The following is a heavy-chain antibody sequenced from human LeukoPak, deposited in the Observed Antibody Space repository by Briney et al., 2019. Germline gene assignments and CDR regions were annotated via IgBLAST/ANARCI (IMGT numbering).Heavy chain of an antibody. Sequence: QPGGSLRLSCAASGFTFSSYGMHWVRQAPGKGLEWVAFIRNDGSNRFYADSVKGRFTISRDSSKNTLYLQMDSLRADDTAVYYCARRGDPNPNAFDYWGQGILVTVSS. J-gene: IGHJ4*02. D-gene: IGHD3-10*01. CDR3: ARRGDPNPNAFDY. CDR1: GFTFSSYG. V-gene: IGHV3-30*02. CDR2: IRNDGSNR.